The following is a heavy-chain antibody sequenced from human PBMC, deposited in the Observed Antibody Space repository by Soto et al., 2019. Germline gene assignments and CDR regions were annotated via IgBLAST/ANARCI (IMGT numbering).Heavy chain of an antibody. Sequence: QLQESGPGLVKPSLTVSLTCSVSGGSINNDDFYWSRLRQTPGNGLQWIGYVYYSGSSDCIPSLKSRLSMSIDKSKNQFTLKLSSVTAADTAIYYCARMSYYYDKWYFDLWGRGTLVTVSS. CDR1: GGSINNDDFY. CDR2: VYYSGSS. V-gene: IGHV4-30-4*01. J-gene: IGHJ2*01. CDR3: ARMSYYYDKWYFDL. D-gene: IGHD3-22*01.